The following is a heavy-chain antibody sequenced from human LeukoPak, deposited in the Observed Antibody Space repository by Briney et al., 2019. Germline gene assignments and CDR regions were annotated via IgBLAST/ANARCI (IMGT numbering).Heavy chain of an antibody. CDR2: INPHTGGT. CDR1: GYTFTGYY. D-gene: IGHD2-15*01. V-gene: IGHV1-2*02. Sequence: GASVKVSCKASGYTFTGYYMHWVRQAPGQGLEWMGWINPHTGGTNYAQKFQGRVTMTRDTSISTAYVELSGLTSDDTAVYYCARPYCSGGFCHDYFDYWGQGTLVTVSS. CDR3: ARPYCSGGFCHDYFDY. J-gene: IGHJ4*02.